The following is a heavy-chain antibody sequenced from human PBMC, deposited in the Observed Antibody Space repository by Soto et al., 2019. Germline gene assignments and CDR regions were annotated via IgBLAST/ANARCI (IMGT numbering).Heavy chain of an antibody. Sequence: GGSLRLSCAASGFSFSTYNMDLVRQAPGKGPEWIAYISTTSFTIYYAGSVKGRFTISRDNDRNSLYLEMNSLRDEDTAVYYCARDRCYDGTCYSASDSWGQGTLVTVSS. D-gene: IGHD2-15*01. V-gene: IGHV3-48*02. CDR1: GFSFSTYN. CDR2: ISTTSFTI. J-gene: IGHJ5*01. CDR3: ARDRCYDGTCYSASDS.